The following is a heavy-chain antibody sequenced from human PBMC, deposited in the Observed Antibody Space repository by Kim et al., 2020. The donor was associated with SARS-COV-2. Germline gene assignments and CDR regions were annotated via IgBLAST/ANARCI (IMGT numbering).Heavy chain of an antibody. J-gene: IGHJ4*02. V-gene: IGHV3-23*01. CDR1: GFTFSSYA. Sequence: GGSLRLSCAASGFTFSSYAMSWVRQAPGKGLEWVSAISGSGGSTYYADSVKGRFTISRDNSKNTLYLQMNSLRAEDTAVYYCANRAHDSSGYYYPRSYYFDYWGQGTLVTVSS. D-gene: IGHD3-22*01. CDR3: ANRAHDSSGYYYPRSYYFDY. CDR2: ISGSGGST.